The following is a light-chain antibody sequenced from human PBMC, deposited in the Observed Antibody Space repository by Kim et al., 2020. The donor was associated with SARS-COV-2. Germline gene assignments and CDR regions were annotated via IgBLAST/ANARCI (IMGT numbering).Light chain of an antibody. CDR1: LIVSRN. CDR2: GAS. V-gene: IGKV3-15*01. Sequence: FPGERATPSCRARLIVSRNLAWHQQNPGQAPRLLIYGASTRATGSPARFSGSGSGTEFTITISSLQSDDFAVYYCQQYNNWPPLTFGGGTKVDIK. J-gene: IGKJ4*01. CDR3: QQYNNWPPLT.